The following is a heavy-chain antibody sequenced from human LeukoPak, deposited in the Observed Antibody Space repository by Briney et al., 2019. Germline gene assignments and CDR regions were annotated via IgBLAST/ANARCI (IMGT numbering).Heavy chain of an antibody. J-gene: IGHJ4*02. Sequence: PGGSLRLSCAASGFTFSSYSMNWVRQAPGKGLEWIGEIHQRGVTTYNPSLKSRVILSMDASRRQSSLKMTSVTAADTAVYYCARWNYSGLDFWGQGTLVTVSS. CDR2: IHQRGVT. D-gene: IGHD5-12*01. V-gene: IGHV4-34*01. CDR1: GFTFSSYS. CDR3: ARWNYSGLDF.